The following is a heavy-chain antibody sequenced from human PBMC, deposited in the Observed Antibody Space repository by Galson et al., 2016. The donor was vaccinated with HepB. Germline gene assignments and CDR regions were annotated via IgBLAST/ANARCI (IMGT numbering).Heavy chain of an antibody. CDR3: ARDSAEMSAYKTNFDH. D-gene: IGHD1-14*01. J-gene: IGHJ4*02. V-gene: IGHV4-34*01. CDR2: INHSGNP. CDR1: GGSFSGFS. Sequence: ETLSLTCSVYGGSFSGFSWNWIRLSPGKGLEWVGEINHSGNPDYNPSLKSRVTISINTSNNQFSLKLSSVTAADTAVYYCARDSAEMSAYKTNFDHWGQGTLVTVSS.